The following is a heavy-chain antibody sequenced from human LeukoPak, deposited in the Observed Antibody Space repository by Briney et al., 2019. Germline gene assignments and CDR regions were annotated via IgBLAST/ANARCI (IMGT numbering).Heavy chain of an antibody. Sequence: GGSLRLSCAASGFTFSDYYMSWIRQAPGKGLEWVSYISSSSSTIYYADSVKGRFTISRDNAKNSLYLQMSSLRAEDTAVYYCARVPSVEMATINPFDYWGQGTLVTVSS. CDR1: GFTFSDYY. D-gene: IGHD5-24*01. CDR2: ISSSSSTI. CDR3: ARVPSVEMATINPFDY. J-gene: IGHJ4*02. V-gene: IGHV3-11*04.